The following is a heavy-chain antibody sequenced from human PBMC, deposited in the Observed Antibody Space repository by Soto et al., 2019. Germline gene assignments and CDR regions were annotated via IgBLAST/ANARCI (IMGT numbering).Heavy chain of an antibody. J-gene: IGHJ4*02. CDR3: ATFHDYGDYVFDY. CDR1: GFTFDDYA. Sequence: EVQLVESGGGLVQPGRSLRLSCAASGFTFDDYAMHWVRQAPGKGLEWVSGISWNSGSIGYADAVKGRFTISRDNAKNSVYLQMNSLRAEDTALYYCATFHDYGDYVFDYWGQGTLVTVSS. V-gene: IGHV3-9*01. CDR2: ISWNSGSI. D-gene: IGHD4-17*01.